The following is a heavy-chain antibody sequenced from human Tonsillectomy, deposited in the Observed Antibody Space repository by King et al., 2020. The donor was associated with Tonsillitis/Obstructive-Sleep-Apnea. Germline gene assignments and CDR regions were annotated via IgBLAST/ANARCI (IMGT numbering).Heavy chain of an antibody. CDR3: ARGGVHCSSTSCYSDYYYYYYMDV. Sequence: VQLVESGAEVKKPGASVKVSCKASGYTFTSYYMHWVRQAPGHGLEWMGIINPSGGSTRYAQKFQGRVTMTRDTSTSTVYMELSSLRSEDTAVYYCARGGVHCSSTSCYSDYYYYYYMDVWGKGTTVTVSS. J-gene: IGHJ6*03. D-gene: IGHD2-2*02. V-gene: IGHV1-46*01. CDR1: GYTFTSYY. CDR2: INPSGGST.